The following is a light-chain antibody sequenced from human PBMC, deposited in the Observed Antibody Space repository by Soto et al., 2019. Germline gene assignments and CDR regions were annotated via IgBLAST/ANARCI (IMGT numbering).Light chain of an antibody. V-gene: IGKV3D-15*01. J-gene: IGKJ4*01. Sequence: EIVMTQSPATLSVSPGERATLFCRASQSVSINLAWYQQKPGQAPRLLIYGASIRATGIPARFSGSGSGTEFTLTISSLQSEDFAVYYCQQYNNWLPLTFGGGTKVEIK. CDR3: QQYNNWLPLT. CDR2: GAS. CDR1: QSVSIN.